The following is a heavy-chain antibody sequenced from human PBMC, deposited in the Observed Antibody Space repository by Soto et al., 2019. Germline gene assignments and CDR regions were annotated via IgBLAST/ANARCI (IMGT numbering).Heavy chain of an antibody. CDR3: ARLRTYYYGSGSYGSNYYYYYGMDV. V-gene: IGHV4-34*01. CDR1: GGSFSGYY. J-gene: IGHJ6*02. Sequence: SETLSLTCAVYGGSFSGYYWSWIRQAPGKGREWIGEINHSGSTNYNPSLKSGVTISVDTSKNQFSLKLSSVTAADTAVYYCARLRTYYYGSGSYGSNYYYYYGMDVWGQATTVTVSS. CDR2: INHSGST. D-gene: IGHD3-10*01.